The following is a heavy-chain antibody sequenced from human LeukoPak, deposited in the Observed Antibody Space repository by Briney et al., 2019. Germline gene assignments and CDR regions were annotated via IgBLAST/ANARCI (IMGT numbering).Heavy chain of an antibody. CDR1: GGSISSYY. V-gene: IGHV4-59*01. Sequence: SETLSLTCTVSGGSISSYYWSWIRQPPGKGLEWLGYIYYSGSTNYNPSLKSRVTISVDTSKNQFSLKLSSVTAADTAVYYYARDLSGDYGPNWFDPWGQGTLVTVSS. CDR3: ARDLSGDYGPNWFDP. J-gene: IGHJ5*02. CDR2: IYYSGST. D-gene: IGHD4-17*01.